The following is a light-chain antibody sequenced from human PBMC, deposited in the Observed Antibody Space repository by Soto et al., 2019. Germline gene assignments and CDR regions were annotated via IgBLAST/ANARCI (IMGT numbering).Light chain of an antibody. Sequence: AIRMTQSPSSLSASTGDRVTITCRASQGVSNFLAWYQQKPGKAPKLLIYADSTLLSGVPSTFSGSGSGTYFTLTLSRLQSEDFATYYCQQYFTYPFTFGPGTTVDI. J-gene: IGKJ3*01. CDR2: ADS. V-gene: IGKV1-8*01. CDR3: QQYFTYPFT. CDR1: QGVSNF.